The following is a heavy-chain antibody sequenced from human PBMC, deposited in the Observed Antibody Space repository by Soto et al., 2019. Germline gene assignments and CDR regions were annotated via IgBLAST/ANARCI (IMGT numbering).Heavy chain of an antibody. CDR3: ARLRLRDDILTGYYANWFDP. Sequence: SETLSLTCAVYGGSFSSYYWSWIRQPPGKGLEWIGYIYYSGSTNYNPSLKSRVTISVDTSKNQFSLKLSSVTAADTAVYYCARLRLRDDILTGYYANWFDPWGQGTLVTVSS. J-gene: IGHJ5*02. CDR2: IYYSGST. D-gene: IGHD3-9*01. CDR1: GGSFSSYY. V-gene: IGHV4-59*01.